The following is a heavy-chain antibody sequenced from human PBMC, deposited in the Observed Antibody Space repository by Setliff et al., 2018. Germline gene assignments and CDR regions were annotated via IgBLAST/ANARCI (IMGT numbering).Heavy chain of an antibody. CDR1: GFTFSSYA. CDR3: AKRGQYCSGGTCHYYFDY. D-gene: IGHD2-15*01. J-gene: IGHJ4*02. V-gene: IGHV3-21*04. Sequence: GESLKISCAASGFTFSSYAVNWVRQAPGKGPEWVSFISSSSNSKYYTDSVKGRFTISRDNANNSVFLQMNSLRAEDTAVYYCAKRGQYCSGGTCHYYFDYWGQGTLVTVSS. CDR2: ISSSSNSK.